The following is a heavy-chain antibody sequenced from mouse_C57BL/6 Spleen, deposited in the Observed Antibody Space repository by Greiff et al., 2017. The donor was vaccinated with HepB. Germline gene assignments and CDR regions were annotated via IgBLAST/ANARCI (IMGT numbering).Heavy chain of an antibody. V-gene: IGHV1-72*01. CDR2: IDPNGGGT. CDR3: ASGINYGYDGGYAIDY. Sequence: QVQLQQPGAELVKPGASVKLSCKASGYTFTSYWMHWVKQRPGRGLEWIGRIDPNGGGTKYNEKFKSKATLTVDKTSSTAYMQLSSLTSEDSAVYYGASGINYGYDGGYAIDYWGQGTSVTVSS. J-gene: IGHJ4*01. CDR1: GYTFTSYW. D-gene: IGHD2-2*01.